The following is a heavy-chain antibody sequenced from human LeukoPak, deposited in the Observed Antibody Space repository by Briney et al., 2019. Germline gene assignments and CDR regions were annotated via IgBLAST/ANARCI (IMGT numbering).Heavy chain of an antibody. CDR1: GGTFSCYA. CDR2: IIPIFGTA. Sequence: SVKVSCKASGGTFSCYAISWVRQAPGQGLEWMGGIIPIFGTANYAQKFQGRVTITADKSTSTAYMELSSLRSEDTAVYYCARKVPNDSSGYYYRGQFDPWGQGTLVTVSS. V-gene: IGHV1-69*06. CDR3: ARKVPNDSSGYYYRGQFDP. J-gene: IGHJ5*02. D-gene: IGHD3-22*01.